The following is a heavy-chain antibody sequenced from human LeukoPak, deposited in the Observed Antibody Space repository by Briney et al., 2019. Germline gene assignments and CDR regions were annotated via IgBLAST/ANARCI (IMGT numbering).Heavy chain of an antibody. V-gene: IGHV3-21*01. CDR2: ISSSSSYI. J-gene: IGHJ6*02. CDR1: GFTFSSYS. CDR3: ARESARYGMDV. Sequence: PGGSLRLSCAASGFTFSSYSMNWVRQAPGKGLEWVSSISSSSSYIYYADSVKGRFTFSRDNAKNSLYLQMNSLRAEDTAVYYCARESARYGMDVWGQGTTVTVSS.